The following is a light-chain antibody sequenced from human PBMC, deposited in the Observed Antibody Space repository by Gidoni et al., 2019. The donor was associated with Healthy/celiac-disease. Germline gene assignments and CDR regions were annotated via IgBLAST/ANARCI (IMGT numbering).Light chain of an antibody. CDR3: QAYDSSLSVLYV. CDR1: SSNIGAGYD. J-gene: IGLJ1*01. Sequence: QSVLTHPPSVSGAPGQRVTIPCTGISSNIGAGYDVHWYQQLPGTAPTLLIYGNSNRPAGVPDRFYGSKSGTSASLAITGLQAEDEADYYCQAYDSSLSVLYVFGTGTKVTVL. CDR2: GNS. V-gene: IGLV1-40*01.